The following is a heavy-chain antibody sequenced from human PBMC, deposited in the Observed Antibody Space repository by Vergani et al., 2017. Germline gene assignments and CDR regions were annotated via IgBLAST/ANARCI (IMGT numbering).Heavy chain of an antibody. CDR2: LSASDRRT. V-gene: IGHV3-23*01. J-gene: IGHJ4*02. D-gene: IGHD3-16*01. CDR3: ASNPRLGGDVVDS. Sequence: EVQLLESGGDLVQPGGSLRLSCAASGFTFIMHAMSWVRQAPGKGLEWVSTLSASDRRTHYADSVKGRFTISRDNSKNTLFLHMNSLRPEDTAVYFCASNPRLGGDVVDSWGQGTLVTVSS. CDR1: GFTFIMHA.